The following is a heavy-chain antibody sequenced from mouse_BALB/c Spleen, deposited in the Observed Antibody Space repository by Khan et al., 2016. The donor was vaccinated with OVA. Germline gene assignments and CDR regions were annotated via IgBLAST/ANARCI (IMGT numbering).Heavy chain of an antibody. Sequence: QIQLVQSGAELVRPGTSVQVSCKASGYAFTNYLIEWVKQRPGQGLEWIGMINPGRGGTNYNEKLKGKATLTADKSSSTAYMQLSSLTSDDSAVYFCARGGYGTLAYWGQGTLVTVSA. V-gene: IGHV1-54*03. CDR2: INPGRGGT. J-gene: IGHJ3*01. CDR1: GYAFTNYL. D-gene: IGHD2-1*01. CDR3: ARGGYGTLAY.